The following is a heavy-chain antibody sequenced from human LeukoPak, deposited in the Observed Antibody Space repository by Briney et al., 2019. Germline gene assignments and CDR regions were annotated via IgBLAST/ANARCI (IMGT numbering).Heavy chain of an antibody. Sequence: PSETLSLTCTVSGGSISSYYWSWIRQPPGKGLEWIGYIYYSGSTNYNPSLKSRVTISVDTSKNQFSLKLSSVTAADTAVYYCAGVGVENGDPLYNWFDPWGQGTLVTVSS. J-gene: IGHJ5*02. CDR2: IYYSGST. D-gene: IGHD4-17*01. V-gene: IGHV4-59*01. CDR1: GGSISSYY. CDR3: AGVGVENGDPLYNWFDP.